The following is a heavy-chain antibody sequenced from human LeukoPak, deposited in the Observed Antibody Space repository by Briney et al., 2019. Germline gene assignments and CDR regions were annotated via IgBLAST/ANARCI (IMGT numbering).Heavy chain of an antibody. D-gene: IGHD3-16*02. V-gene: IGHV3-7*01. CDR1: GFTFSSYW. CDR3: ARDVRLGELSSDNWFDP. Sequence: GGSLRLSCAASGFTFSSYWMSWVRPAPGKGLEWVANIKQDGSEKYYVDSVKGRFTISRDNAKNSLYLQMNSLRAEDTAVYYCARDVRLGELSSDNWFDPWGQGTLVTVSS. CDR2: IKQDGSEK. J-gene: IGHJ5*02.